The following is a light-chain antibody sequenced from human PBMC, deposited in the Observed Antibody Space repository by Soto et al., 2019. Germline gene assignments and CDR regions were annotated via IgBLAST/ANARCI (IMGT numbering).Light chain of an antibody. V-gene: IGLV1-51*01. CDR3: GTWDSSLSAVV. J-gene: IGLJ2*01. CDR1: SSNIGNNY. Sequence: QSVLTQPPSVSAAPGQKVTISCSGSSSNIGNNYVSWYQQVPGTAPKLLIYDNNKRPSGIPDRFSDFKSGTSATLGITGLQTGDEADYYCGTWDSSLSAVVFGGGTQLTVL. CDR2: DNN.